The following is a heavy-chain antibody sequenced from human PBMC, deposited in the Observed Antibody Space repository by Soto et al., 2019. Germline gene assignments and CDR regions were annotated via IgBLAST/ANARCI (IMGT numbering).Heavy chain of an antibody. J-gene: IGHJ6*02. CDR3: AAESHYYGPGCYYNTPGYYYDGPSV. Sequence: GASVKVSCKASGFTFTSSAMQWVRQARGQRLEWIGWIVVGSGNTNYAQKFQERVTITRDMSTSTAYMELSSLRSEDTAVYYCAAESHYYGPGCYYNTPGYYYDGPSVWAQGTTVTVS. D-gene: IGHD3-10*01. CDR2: IVVGSGNT. V-gene: IGHV1-58*02. CDR1: GFTFTSSA.